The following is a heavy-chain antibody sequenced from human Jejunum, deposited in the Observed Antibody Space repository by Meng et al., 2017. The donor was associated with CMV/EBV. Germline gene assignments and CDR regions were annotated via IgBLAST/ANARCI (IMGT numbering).Heavy chain of an antibody. D-gene: IGHD1-26*01. CDR1: GGSITSTNW. V-gene: IGHV4-4*02. CDR3: ARVKWQLEGGYFDF. CDR2: ISRSGST. J-gene: IGHJ4*02. Sequence: VSGGSITSTNWWSWVRQPPGKGLEWIGEISRSGSTNYNPSLKSRVTMSVDKSSNQFSLKLSSVTAADTALYYCARVKWQLEGGYFDFWGQGTLVTVSS.